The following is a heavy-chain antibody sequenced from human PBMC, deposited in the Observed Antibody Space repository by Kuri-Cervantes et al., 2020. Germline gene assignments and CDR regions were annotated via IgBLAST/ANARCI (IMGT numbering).Heavy chain of an antibody. Sequence: GESLKISCAASGFTFSSYSMNWVRQAPGKGLEWVSSISSSSSYIYYADSVKGRFTISRDNAKNSLYLQMNSPRAEDTAVYYCAKFGDRWGGYYLDGDDYWGQGTLVTVSS. J-gene: IGHJ4*02. CDR1: GFTFSSYS. D-gene: IGHD3-3*01. CDR3: AKFGDRWGGYYLDGDDY. V-gene: IGHV3-21*01. CDR2: ISSSSSYI.